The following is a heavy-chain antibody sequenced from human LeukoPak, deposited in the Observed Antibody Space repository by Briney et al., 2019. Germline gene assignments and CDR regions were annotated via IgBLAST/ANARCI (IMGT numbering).Heavy chain of an antibody. CDR2: IGTAGDT. D-gene: IGHD3-10*01. CDR3: ARKVRGVDAFDI. J-gene: IGHJ3*02. CDR1: GFTFSSYD. Sequence: GGSLRLSCAASGFTFSSYDMHWVRHATGKGLEWVSAIGTAGDTYYPGSVKGRFTISRENVKNSLYLQMNSLRAGDTAVYYCARKVRGVDAFDIWGQGTMVTVSS. V-gene: IGHV3-13*01.